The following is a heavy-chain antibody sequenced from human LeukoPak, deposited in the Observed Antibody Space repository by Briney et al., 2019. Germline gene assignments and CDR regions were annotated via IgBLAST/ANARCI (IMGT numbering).Heavy chain of an antibody. J-gene: IGHJ6*02. V-gene: IGHV3-21*01. CDR3: ARERGSSSWYESYGMDV. CDR2: ISSSSSYI. D-gene: IGHD6-13*01. Sequence: PGGSLRLSCAASGFTFSSYSMNWVRQAPGKGLEWVSSISSSSSYIYYADSVKGRFTISRDNAKNSLYLQMNSLRAEDTAVYYCARERGSSSWYESYGMDVWGQGTTVTVSS. CDR1: GFTFSSYS.